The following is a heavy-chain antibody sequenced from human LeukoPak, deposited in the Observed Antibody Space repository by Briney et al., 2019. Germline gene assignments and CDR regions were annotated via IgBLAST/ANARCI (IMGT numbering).Heavy chain of an antibody. V-gene: IGHV1-2*02. Sequence: ASVKVSCKASGYTLTGYYMHWVRQAPGQGLEWMGWINPNSGGTNYAQKFQGRVTMTRDTSISTAYMELSRLRSDDTAVYYCARGDSSGEKASDAFDIWGQGTMVTVSS. CDR2: INPNSGGT. CDR1: GYTLTGYY. CDR3: ARGDSSGEKASDAFDI. J-gene: IGHJ3*02. D-gene: IGHD3-22*01.